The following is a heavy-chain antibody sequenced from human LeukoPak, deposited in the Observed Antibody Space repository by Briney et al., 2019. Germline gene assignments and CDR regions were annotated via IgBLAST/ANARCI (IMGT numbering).Heavy chain of an antibody. V-gene: IGHV4-39*01. Sequence: SETLSLTCTVSGGSISSSSYYWGWLRQPPGKGLEWIGSIYYSGSTYYNPSLKSRVTISVDTSKNQFSLKLSSVTAADTAVYYCARPDDYGVNWFDAWGQGTLVTVSS. D-gene: IGHD4-17*01. J-gene: IGHJ5*02. CDR1: GGSISSSSYY. CDR2: IYYSGST. CDR3: ARPDDYGVNWFDA.